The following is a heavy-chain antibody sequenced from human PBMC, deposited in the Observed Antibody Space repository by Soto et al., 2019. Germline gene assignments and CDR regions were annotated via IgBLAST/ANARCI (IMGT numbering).Heavy chain of an antibody. CDR1: GFTFSNAW. CDR3: TTVLYGSGSYNPLYYYYMDV. V-gene: IGHV3-15*01. Sequence: GGSLRLSCAASGFTFSNAWMSWVRQAPGKGLEWVGRIKSKTDGGTTDYAAPVKGRFTISRDDSKNTLYLQMNSLKTEDTAVYYCTTVLYGSGSYNPLYYYYMDVWGKGTTVTVSS. J-gene: IGHJ6*03. CDR2: IKSKTDGGTT. D-gene: IGHD3-10*01.